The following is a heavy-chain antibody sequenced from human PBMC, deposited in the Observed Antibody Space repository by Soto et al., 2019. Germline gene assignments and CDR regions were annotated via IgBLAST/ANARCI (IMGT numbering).Heavy chain of an antibody. Sequence: EVHLLESGGGLVQPGESLRLSCAASGFTFSSYAMSWVRQAPGKGLEWVSGISGSGGSTFYADSVKGRFTISRDNSKNTLYVQLNSLRADDTAVYYCAKDLQRAVTTSFDYWGPGTLVTVSS. CDR3: AKDLQRAVTTSFDY. CDR1: GFTFSSYA. J-gene: IGHJ4*01. V-gene: IGHV3-23*01. CDR2: ISGSGGST. D-gene: IGHD4-17*01.